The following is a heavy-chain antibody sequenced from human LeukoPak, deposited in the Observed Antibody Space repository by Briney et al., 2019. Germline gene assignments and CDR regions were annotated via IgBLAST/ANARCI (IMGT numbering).Heavy chain of an antibody. J-gene: IGHJ6*03. CDR3: ARGGYCSSTSCYYYMDV. V-gene: IGHV1-2*02. D-gene: IGHD2-2*01. CDR1: GYTFTGYY. CDR2: INPNSGGT. Sequence: ASVKVSCKASGYTFTGYYMHWVRQAPGQGREWMGWINPNSGGTNYAQKFQGRVTMTRDTSISTAYMELSRLRSDDTAVYYCARGGYCSSTSCYYYMDVWGKGTTVTVSS.